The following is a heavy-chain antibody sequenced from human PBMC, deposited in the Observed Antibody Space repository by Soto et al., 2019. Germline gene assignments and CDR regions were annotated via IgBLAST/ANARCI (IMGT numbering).Heavy chain of an antibody. J-gene: IGHJ5*02. CDR3: ARGIATGQLDP. Sequence: SGKVSFKASPYTFTRYTMNWVRQAPGQRLEWMGWINPDNGNTKSSQNFQDRVIITRDTSASTAYMDLSSLRSEDTAVYYCARGIATGQLDPWGQGTLVPVSS. CDR2: INPDNGNT. D-gene: IGHD2-15*01. V-gene: IGHV1-3*01. CDR1: PYTFTRYT.